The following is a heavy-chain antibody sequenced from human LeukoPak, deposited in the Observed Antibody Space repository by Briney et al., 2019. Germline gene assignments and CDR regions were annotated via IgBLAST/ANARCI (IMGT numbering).Heavy chain of an antibody. CDR3: ARGDPLWSGYYIEENYGMDV. D-gene: IGHD3-3*01. CDR1: GGSISGYY. CDR2: INHSGST. J-gene: IGHJ6*02. Sequence: PSETLSLTCTVSGGSISGYYWSWIRQPPGKGLEWIGEINHSGSTNYNPSLKSRVTISVDTSKNQFSLKLSSVTAADTAVYYCARGDPLWSGYYIEENYGMDVWGQGTTVTVSS. V-gene: IGHV4-34*01.